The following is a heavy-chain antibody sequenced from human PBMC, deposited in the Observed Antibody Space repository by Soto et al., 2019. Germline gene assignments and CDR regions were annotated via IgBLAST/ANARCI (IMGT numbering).Heavy chain of an antibody. Sequence: QVQLVQSGAEVKKPGSSVKVSCKASGGTFGSYAITWGRRAPGQGLECLGGIIPILNSPAYAQKFQARVVITADEITNTAYMELNSLRFDDTAVYYCAREAPYCTSATCPKFYDMDVWGQGTTVTVAS. CDR2: IIPILNSP. D-gene: IGHD2-2*01. CDR1: GGTFGSYA. V-gene: IGHV1-69*01. CDR3: AREAPYCTSATCPKFYDMDV. J-gene: IGHJ6*02.